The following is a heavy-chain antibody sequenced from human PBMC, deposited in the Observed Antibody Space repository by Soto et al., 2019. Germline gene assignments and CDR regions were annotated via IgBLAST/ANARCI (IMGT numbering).Heavy chain of an antibody. Sequence: ASVKVSCKASGYTFTGYYMHWVRQAPGQGLEWMGWINPNSGGTNYAQKFQGRVTMTRDTSISTAYMELSRLRSDDTAVYYCARTRLKYSSGNTKKKWFDPSGKGTLVTVPQ. CDR3: ARTRLKYSSGNTKKKWFDP. CDR2: INPNSGGT. V-gene: IGHV1-2*02. J-gene: IGHJ5*02. D-gene: IGHD6-25*01. CDR1: GYTFTGYY.